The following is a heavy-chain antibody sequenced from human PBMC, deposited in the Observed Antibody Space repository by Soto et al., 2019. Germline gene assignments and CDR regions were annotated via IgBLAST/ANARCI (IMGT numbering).Heavy chain of an antibody. D-gene: IGHD2-2*02. CDR2: TYYSSKWYN. CDR1: GDSVSSNSAA. CDR3: AREGDYCSSTSCYNPNPNYYYYYMDV. J-gene: IGHJ6*03. V-gene: IGHV6-1*01. Sequence: PSQTLSLTCAISGDSVSSNSAAWNWIRQSPSRGLEWLGRTYYSSKWYNDYAVSVKSRITINPDTSKNQFSLQLNSVTPEDTAVYYCAREGDYCSSTSCYNPNPNYYYYYMDVWGKGTTVTVS.